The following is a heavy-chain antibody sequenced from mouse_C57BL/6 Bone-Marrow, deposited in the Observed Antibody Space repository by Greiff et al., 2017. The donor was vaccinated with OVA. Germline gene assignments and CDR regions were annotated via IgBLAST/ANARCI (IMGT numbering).Heavy chain of an antibody. D-gene: IGHD1-1*01. CDR2: ISYDGSN. CDR3: ARAEVITTVDYAMDY. V-gene: IGHV3-6*01. J-gene: IGHJ4*01. Sequence: EVQLQQSGPGLVKPSQSLSLTCSVTGYSITSGYYWNWIRQFPGNKLEWMGYISYDGSNNYNPSLKNRISITRDTSKNQFFMKLNSVTTEDTATYYSARAEVITTVDYAMDYWGQGTSVTVSS. CDR1: GYSITSGYY.